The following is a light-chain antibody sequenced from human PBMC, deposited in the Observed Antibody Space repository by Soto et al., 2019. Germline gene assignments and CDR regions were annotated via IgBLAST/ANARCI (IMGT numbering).Light chain of an antibody. CDR1: SSDVGGYNY. V-gene: IGLV2-11*01. Sequence: QSALTQPRSVSGSPGQSVTISCTGTSSDVGGYNYVSWYQQHPGKAPKLMIYDVSKRPSGVPDRFSGSKSGNTASLTISGLQVEDEADYYCCSYAGSYTFEVVFGGGTKVTVL. CDR3: CSYAGSYTFEVV. CDR2: DVS. J-gene: IGLJ2*01.